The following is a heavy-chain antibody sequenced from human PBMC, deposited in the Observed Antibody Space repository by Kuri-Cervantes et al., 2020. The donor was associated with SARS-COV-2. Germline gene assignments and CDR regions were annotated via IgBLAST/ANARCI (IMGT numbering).Heavy chain of an antibody. CDR3: ARSGRRGGLVDY. J-gene: IGHJ4*02. V-gene: IGHV1-18*01. CDR2: ISADNGNT. D-gene: IGHD6-19*01. Sequence: ASVKVSCKASAYTFTSYGISWVRQAPGQGLEWMGWISADNGNTNYAQKVQGRVTMTKDTSTSTAYMELRSLRSDDTAVYYCARSGRRGGLVDYWGQGTLVTVSS. CDR1: AYTFTSYG.